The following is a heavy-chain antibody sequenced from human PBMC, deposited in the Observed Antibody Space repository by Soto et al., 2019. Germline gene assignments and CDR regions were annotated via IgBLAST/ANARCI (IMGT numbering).Heavy chain of an antibody. CDR2: IYWDDDK. J-gene: IGHJ5*02. CDR1: GFSLSTRGVG. D-gene: IGHD3-3*02. Sequence: QITLKESGPTLVQPTQTLTLTCTFSGFSLSTRGVGVGWIRQPPGKALECLALIYWDDDKRYSPSLKSRLSITKDTPKNQVVLTMTNMDPVDTATYYCAHIPHFYQYNWFAPWGQGTLVTVSS. V-gene: IGHV2-5*02. CDR3: AHIPHFYQYNWFAP.